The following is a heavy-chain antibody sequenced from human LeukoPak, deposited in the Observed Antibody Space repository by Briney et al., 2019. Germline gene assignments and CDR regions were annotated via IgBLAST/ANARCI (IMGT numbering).Heavy chain of an antibody. CDR2: IASETYGGTA. Sequence: GGSLRLSCAASGFTFSNYGMQWVRQAPGKGLEWVGFIASETYGGTAEYAASVKGRFTISRDDSKSIAYLQMNSLKTEDTAVYYCTRDQTPYYWGQGTLVTVSS. CDR1: GFTFSNYG. J-gene: IGHJ4*02. V-gene: IGHV3-49*04. CDR3: TRDQTPYY.